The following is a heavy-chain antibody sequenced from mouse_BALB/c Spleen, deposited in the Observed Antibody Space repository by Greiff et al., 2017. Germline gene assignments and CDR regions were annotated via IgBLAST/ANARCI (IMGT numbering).Heavy chain of an antibody. CDR3: ARGGSSWGAMDY. CDR1: GYTFTSYW. J-gene: IGHJ4*01. V-gene: IGHV1S81*02. D-gene: IGHD1-1*01. Sequence: QVQLQQPGAELVKPGASVKLSCKASGYTFTSYWMHWVKQRPGQGLEWIGEINPSNGRTNYNEKFKSKATLTVDKSSSTAYMQLSSLTSEDSAVYYCARGGSSWGAMDYWGQGTSVTVSS. CDR2: INPSNGRT.